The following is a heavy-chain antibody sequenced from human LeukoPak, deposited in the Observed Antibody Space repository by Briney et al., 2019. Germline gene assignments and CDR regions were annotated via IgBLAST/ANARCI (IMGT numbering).Heavy chain of an antibody. CDR1: SESFSTYY. J-gene: IGHJ4*02. CDR3: ARGAAFDY. V-gene: IGHV4-34*01. D-gene: IGHD2-15*01. CDR2: INHSGST. Sequence: SETLSLTCAVYSESFSTYYWNWIRQPPGKGLEWIGEINHSGSTTYNPSLKSRVTISVDTSKNQFSLKLSSVTAADTAVYYCARGAAFDYWGQGTLVTVSS.